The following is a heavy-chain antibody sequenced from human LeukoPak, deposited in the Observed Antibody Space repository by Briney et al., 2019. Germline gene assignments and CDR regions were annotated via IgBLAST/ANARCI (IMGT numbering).Heavy chain of an antibody. Sequence: GGSLRLSCAGSGFTFSTYAMSWVRQAPGKGLEWVSAISGSGGSTYYADSVKGRFTISRDNAKNTLYLQMNSLRVEDTAVYYCARDLAPGGSWGQGTMVTVSS. D-gene: IGHD1-26*01. V-gene: IGHV3-23*01. CDR2: ISGSGGST. CDR3: ARDLAPGGS. CDR1: GFTFSTYA. J-gene: IGHJ3*01.